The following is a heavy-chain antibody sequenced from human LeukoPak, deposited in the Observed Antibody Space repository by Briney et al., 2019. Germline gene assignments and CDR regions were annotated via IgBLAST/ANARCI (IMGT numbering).Heavy chain of an antibody. Sequence: GGSLRLSCAASGFTFSSYAMSWVRQAPGKGLEWVAVISGSGGHTYYAGSAKGRFTISRDNSKSTLYLQMNSLKVEDTAVYYCAREIGDFDYWGQGTLVTVSS. D-gene: IGHD1-26*01. J-gene: IGHJ4*02. CDR2: ISGSGGHT. CDR1: GFTFSSYA. V-gene: IGHV3-23*01. CDR3: AREIGDFDY.